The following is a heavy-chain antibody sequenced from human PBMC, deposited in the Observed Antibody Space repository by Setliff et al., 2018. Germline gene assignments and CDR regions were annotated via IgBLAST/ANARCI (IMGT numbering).Heavy chain of an antibody. CDR1: GGTFSSYA. CDR3: ARDRGPGGGLDY. CDR2: IIPIFGTA. V-gene: IGHV1-69*13. Sequence: GASVKVSCKATGGTFSSYAISWVRQAPGQGLEWMGGIIPIFGTANYAQNFQGRVTITADESTSTAYMELSSLRSEDTAVYYCARDRGPGGGLDYWGQGTLVTVSS. J-gene: IGHJ4*02. D-gene: IGHD3-10*01.